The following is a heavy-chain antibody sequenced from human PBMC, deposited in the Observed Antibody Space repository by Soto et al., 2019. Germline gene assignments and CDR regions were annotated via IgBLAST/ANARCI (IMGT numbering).Heavy chain of an antibody. J-gene: IGHJ5*02. CDR3: ARDLKEYCSDGKCNWLDP. CDR2: ISYSGST. CDR1: GASHTTYY. V-gene: IGHV4-59*01. Sequence: PSETLSLTFTLSGASHTTYYSRYTPPPPRKGLEWIGYISYSGSTDYNPSLKSRVTISFDASKNQISLQVRSATAADAAVYYCARDLKEYCSDGKCNWLDPWGQGTLVTVSS. D-gene: IGHD2-15*01.